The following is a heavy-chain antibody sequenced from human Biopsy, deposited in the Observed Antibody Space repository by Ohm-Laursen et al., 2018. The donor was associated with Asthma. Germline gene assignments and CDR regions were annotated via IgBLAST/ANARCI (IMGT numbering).Heavy chain of an antibody. D-gene: IGHD3-3*02. CDR3: ARTFHFWSPYHAEHYQL. V-gene: IGHV3-7*01. CDR1: GFTFGDYW. Sequence: SPRLSCTASGFTFGDYWMSWVRQVPGKGLEWVANIKHDGTEKNHVDSLKGRFTFSRDNAKNSLYLQMNSLRAEDTAVYYCARTFHFWSPYHAEHYQLWGQGTLVTVSS. CDR2: IKHDGTEK. J-gene: IGHJ1*01.